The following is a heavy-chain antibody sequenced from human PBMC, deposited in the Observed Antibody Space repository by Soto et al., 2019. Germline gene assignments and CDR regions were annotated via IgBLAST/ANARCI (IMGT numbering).Heavy chain of an antibody. CDR2: IWYDGSNK. D-gene: IGHD3-22*01. CDR1: GFTFSSYG. J-gene: IGHJ4*02. Sequence: QVQLVESGGGVVQPGRSLRLSCAASGFTFSSYGMHWVRQAPGKGLEWVAVIWYDGSNKYYADSVKGRFTISRDNSKNTLYLQMNSLRAEDTAVYYCARDRWGYYDCISSIDYWGQGTLVTVSS. CDR3: ARDRWGYYDCISSIDY. V-gene: IGHV3-33*01.